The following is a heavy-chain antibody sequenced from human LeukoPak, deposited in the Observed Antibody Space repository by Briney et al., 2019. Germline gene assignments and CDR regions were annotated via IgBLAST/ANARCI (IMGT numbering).Heavy chain of an antibody. J-gene: IGHJ5*02. CDR1: GGSISNNNYY. Sequence: PSETLSLTCTVSGGSISNNNYYWAWIRQPPGKGLEWIGEINHSGSTNYNPSLKSRVTISVDTSKNQFSLKLSSVTAADTAVYYCASGRGIAAAGKVSGWFDPWGQGTLVTVSS. CDR2: INHSGST. V-gene: IGHV4-39*07. CDR3: ASGRGIAAAGKVSGWFDP. D-gene: IGHD6-13*01.